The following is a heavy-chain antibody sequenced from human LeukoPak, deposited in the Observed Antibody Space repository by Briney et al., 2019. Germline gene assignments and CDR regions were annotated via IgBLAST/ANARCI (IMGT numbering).Heavy chain of an antibody. CDR3: ARVAAPRGVTLRYYYYMDV. V-gene: IGHV4-59*12. Sequence: SETLSLTCTVSGASISNYYWTWIRQPPGEGLEWIGYVHSSGKTNYNPSLKSRVTMSVDTSKNQFSLKLSSVTAADTAVYYCARVAAPRGVTLRYYYYMDVWGKGTTVTVSS. D-gene: IGHD3-10*01. CDR1: GASISNYY. J-gene: IGHJ6*03. CDR2: VHSSGKT.